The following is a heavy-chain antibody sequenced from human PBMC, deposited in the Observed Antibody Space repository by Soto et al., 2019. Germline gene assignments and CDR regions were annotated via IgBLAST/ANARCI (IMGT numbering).Heavy chain of an antibody. J-gene: IGHJ4*02. CDR1: GGSISGSYYY. CDR2: VFYTGFT. V-gene: IGHV4-39*01. CDR3: STSQTVYNWNYFDH. Sequence: PSETLSLTCAVSGGSISGSYYYWGWLLHSPGKGPEWIGSVFYTGFTSYNPSLESRVSVSVDTSKNQFSLKVSGVSAADTAVYYCSTSQTVYNWNYFDHWGQGALVTVSS. D-gene: IGHD1-20*01.